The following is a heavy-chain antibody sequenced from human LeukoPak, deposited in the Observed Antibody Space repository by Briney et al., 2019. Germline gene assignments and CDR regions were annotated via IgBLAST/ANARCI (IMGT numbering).Heavy chain of an antibody. Sequence: KPSETLSLTCTVSGGSISSSSYYWGWIRQPPGKGLEWIGSIYYSGNTNSNPSLKSRVTISVDTSKNQFSLKLSSVTAADTAVYYCARAYRSGWFGVFDVWGQGTMVTVSS. V-gene: IGHV4-39*07. J-gene: IGHJ3*01. CDR2: IYYSGNT. D-gene: IGHD6-19*01. CDR1: GGSISSSSYY. CDR3: ARAYRSGWFGVFDV.